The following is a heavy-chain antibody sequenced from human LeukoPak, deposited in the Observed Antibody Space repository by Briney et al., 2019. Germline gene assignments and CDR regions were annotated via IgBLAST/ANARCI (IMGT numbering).Heavy chain of an antibody. D-gene: IGHD3-9*01. J-gene: IGHJ4*02. CDR3: ARGGSYDILTGYSATLDY. CDR1: GFTFSSYG. V-gene: IGHV3-33*01. Sequence: GGSLRLSCAASGFTFSSYGMHWVRQAPGKGLEWVAVIWYDGSNKYYAGSVKGRFTISRDNSKNTLYLQMNSLRAEDTAVYYCARGGSYDILTGYSATLDYWGQGTLVTVSS. CDR2: IWYDGSNK.